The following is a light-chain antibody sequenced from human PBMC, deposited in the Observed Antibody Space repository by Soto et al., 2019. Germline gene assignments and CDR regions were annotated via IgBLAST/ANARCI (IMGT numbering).Light chain of an antibody. J-gene: IGLJ2*01. CDR3: SSHTNSNPLV. CDR2: DVS. V-gene: IGLV2-14*01. Sequence: QSVLTQPASVSGSPGQSITISCTGTSGDVGSYNYVSWYQQHPGKAPKLMIYDVSNRPSGVSDRFSGSESGNTASLTISGLQAEDEYDYYCSSHTNSNPLVFGGGTKLTVL. CDR1: SGDVGSYNY.